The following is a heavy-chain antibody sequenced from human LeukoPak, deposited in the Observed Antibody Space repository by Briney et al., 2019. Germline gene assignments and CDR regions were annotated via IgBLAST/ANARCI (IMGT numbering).Heavy chain of an antibody. V-gene: IGHV4-59*12. CDR1: GGSISRYY. D-gene: IGHD3-10*01. J-gene: IGHJ4*02. CDR3: ARELAGHYYGSGSSFDY. Sequence: SETLSLTCTVSGGSISRYYWSWIRQPPGKGLEWIGYIYYSGSTNYNPSLKSRVTISVDTSKNQFSLKLSSVTAADTAVYYCARELAGHYYGSGSSFDYWGQGTLVTVSS. CDR2: IYYSGST.